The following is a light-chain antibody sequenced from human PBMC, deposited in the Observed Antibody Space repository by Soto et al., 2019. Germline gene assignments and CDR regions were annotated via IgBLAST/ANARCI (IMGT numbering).Light chain of an antibody. CDR1: TSDFGGSKY. J-gene: IGLJ2*01. Sequence: QSALTQPASVSGSPGQSITISCTGATSDFGGSKYVSWYQHHPGKAPKLIIYEVSNRPSGVSNRFSGSKSGNTASLTISGLQAGDEAAYYCSAYAGSSAPVLFGGGTKLTVL. V-gene: IGLV2-14*01. CDR3: SAYAGSSAPVL. CDR2: EVS.